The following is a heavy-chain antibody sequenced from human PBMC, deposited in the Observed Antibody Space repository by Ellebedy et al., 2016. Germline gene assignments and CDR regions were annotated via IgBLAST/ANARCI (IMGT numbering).Heavy chain of an antibody. V-gene: IGHV3-53*01. CDR1: TFIVSSNY. Sequence: GESLKISXAGSTFIVSSNYMIWVRQAPGKGLGWVSFLYHGGTTYYADSVKGRFTISRDSSKNTLYLHMNNLRPEDTAVYYCATRRYGGFDVWGQGTMVTVSS. CDR2: LYHGGTT. CDR3: ATRRYGGFDV. J-gene: IGHJ3*01. D-gene: IGHD4-23*01.